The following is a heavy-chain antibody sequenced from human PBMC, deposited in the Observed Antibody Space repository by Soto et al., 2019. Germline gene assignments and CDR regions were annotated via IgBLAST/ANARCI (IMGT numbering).Heavy chain of an antibody. CDR3: AKGGRGDYYQYAMDV. CDR2: ISVSGGST. V-gene: IGHV3-23*01. CDR1: GFTFSSYA. Sequence: EVQLLESGGDLVQPGGSLRLSCAASGFTFSSYAITWVRQAPGKGLEWVSAISVSGGSTYYADSVKGRFTISRDNSKNTLYLQMNSLRAEDTAVYYCAKGGRGDYYQYAMDVWGQGTKVTVSS. D-gene: IGHD3-16*01. J-gene: IGHJ6*02.